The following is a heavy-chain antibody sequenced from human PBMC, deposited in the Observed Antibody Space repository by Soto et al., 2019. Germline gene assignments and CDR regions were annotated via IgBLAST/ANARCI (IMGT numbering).Heavy chain of an antibody. J-gene: IGHJ6*02. CDR2: INHSGST. V-gene: IGHV4-34*01. D-gene: IGHD1-7*01. CDR1: GGSFSGYY. CDR3: ARVGKLRTDYYYYGMDV. Sequence: PSETLSLTCAVYGGSFSGYYWSWIRQPPGKGLEWIGEINHSGSTNYNPSLKSRVTISVDTSKNQFSLKLSSVTAADTAVYYCARVGKLRTDYYYYGMDVWGQGTTGTVS.